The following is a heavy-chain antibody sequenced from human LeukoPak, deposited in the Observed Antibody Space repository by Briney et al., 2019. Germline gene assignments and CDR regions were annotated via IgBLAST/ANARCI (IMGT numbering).Heavy chain of an antibody. CDR3: AREFLNYDILTGYYGGRQIDC. J-gene: IGHJ4*02. V-gene: IGHV3-7*01. CDR2: IKQDGSEK. D-gene: IGHD3-9*01. CDR1: GFTFSSYW. Sequence: GGSLRLSCAASGFTFSSYWMSWVRQAPGKGLEWVANIKQDGSEKYYVDSVKGRFTISRDNAKNSLYLQMNSLRAEDTAVYYCAREFLNYDILTGYYGGRQIDCWGQGTLVTVSS.